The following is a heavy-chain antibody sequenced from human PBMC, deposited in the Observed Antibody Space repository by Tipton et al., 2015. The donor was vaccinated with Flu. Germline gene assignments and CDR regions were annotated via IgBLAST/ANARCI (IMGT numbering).Heavy chain of an antibody. V-gene: IGHV3-53*01. D-gene: IGHD2-15*01. Sequence: GSLRLSCAASGFAVGGNYVSWLRQVPGKGLEWVSITYGDDTTYYADSVKGRFAFSRDISKNTMYLQMNGVKTDDTAVYYCARAETNPGRGWYYDHWGQGFLVTVSS. CDR3: ARAETNPGRGWYYDH. J-gene: IGHJ4*02. CDR2: TYGDDTT. CDR1: GFAVGGNY.